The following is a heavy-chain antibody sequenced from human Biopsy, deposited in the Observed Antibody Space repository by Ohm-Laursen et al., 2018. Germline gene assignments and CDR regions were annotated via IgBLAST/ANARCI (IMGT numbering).Heavy chain of an antibody. CDR3: ARVPAYPSIDGYYGLDL. D-gene: IGHD3-9*01. CDR1: GYTFAGYY. CDR2: INPNSGNA. J-gene: IGHJ6*02. Sequence: ASVKVSCKASGYTFAGYYLHWVRQAPGHGLEWLGWINPNSGNANYAQSFQGRLTVTRDTSISTAYMELTCLTIDDTAIYYCARVPAYPSIDGYYGLDLWGQGTTVIVSS. V-gene: IGHV1-2*02.